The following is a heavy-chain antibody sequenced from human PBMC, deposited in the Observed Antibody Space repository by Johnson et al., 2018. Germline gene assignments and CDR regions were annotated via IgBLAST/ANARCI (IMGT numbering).Heavy chain of an antibody. V-gene: IGHV3-73*01. J-gene: IGHJ6*03. CDR3: TKTGTMIVVVITASYYYYMDV. CDR2: IRSKANSYAT. D-gene: IGHD3-22*01. Sequence: AQLVQGGGGLVQAGGTLVLSCAASGFTFSGSAMHWVRQASGKGLEWVGRIRSKANSYATAYAASVKGRLTIPRDDSKNTAYLQMNRRKTEDTAVYYCTKTGTMIVVVITASYYYYMDVWGKGTTVTVSS. CDR1: GFTFSGSA.